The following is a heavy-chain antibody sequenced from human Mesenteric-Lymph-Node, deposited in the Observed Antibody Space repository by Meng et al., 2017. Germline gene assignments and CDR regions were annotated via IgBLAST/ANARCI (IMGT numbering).Heavy chain of an antibody. J-gene: IGHJ3*02. CDR2: ISYDGSNK. V-gene: IGHV3-30*04. CDR1: GFTFSSYA. Sequence: GGSLRLSCAASGFTFSSYAMHWVRQAPGKGLEWVAVISYDGSNKYYADSVKGRFTISRDNSKNTLYLQMNSLRAEDTAVYYCARDPGFGYYDSSGYSPNGAFDIWGQGTMVTVSS. D-gene: IGHD3-22*01. CDR3: ARDPGFGYYDSSGYSPNGAFDI.